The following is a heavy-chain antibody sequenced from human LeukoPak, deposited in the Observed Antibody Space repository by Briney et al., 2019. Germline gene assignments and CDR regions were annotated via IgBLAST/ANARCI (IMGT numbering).Heavy chain of an antibody. CDR3: AREYCSSTSCYTPYYYYGMDV. CDR1: GGTFSSYA. J-gene: IGHJ6*02. D-gene: IGHD2-2*02. V-gene: IGHV1-69*13. CDR2: IIPIFGTA. Sequence: SVKVSCKASGGTFSSYAISWVRQAPGQGLEWMGGIIPIFGTANYAQKFQGKVTITADESTSTAYMELSSLRSEDTAVYYCAREYCSSTSCYTPYYYYGMDVWGQGTTVTVSS.